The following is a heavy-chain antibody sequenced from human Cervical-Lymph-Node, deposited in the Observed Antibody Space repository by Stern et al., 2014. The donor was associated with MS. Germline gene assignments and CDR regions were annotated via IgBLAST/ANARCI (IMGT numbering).Heavy chain of an antibody. CDR3: AKADDYAAGIDA. CDR1: GFKFDDFA. Sequence: EVQLVESGGGMVKLGRALRLSCEAFGFKFDDFAMHWVRQAPGKGREWVSGLGWNSEGRGYADSVQDRFTISRDNAKSSLYLQMNSLTAEDTALYYCAKADDYAAGIDAWGQGTLVVVSS. CDR2: LGWNSEGR. J-gene: IGHJ5*02. D-gene: IGHD3-16*01. V-gene: IGHV3-9*01.